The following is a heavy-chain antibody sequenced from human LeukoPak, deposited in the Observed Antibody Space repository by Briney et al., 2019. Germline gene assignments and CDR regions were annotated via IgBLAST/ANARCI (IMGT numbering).Heavy chain of an antibody. V-gene: IGHV3-48*02. Sequence: GGSLRLSCAASGFTFSNYGMNWVRQAPGKGLEWISYISSSSSAIYYADSVKGRFTISRDNAKNSLYLQMNGLRDEDTAVYYCAREGYLYYYGMDVWGQGTTVTVSS. J-gene: IGHJ6*02. D-gene: IGHD2-15*01. CDR1: GFTFSNYG. CDR3: AREGYLYYYGMDV. CDR2: ISSSSSAI.